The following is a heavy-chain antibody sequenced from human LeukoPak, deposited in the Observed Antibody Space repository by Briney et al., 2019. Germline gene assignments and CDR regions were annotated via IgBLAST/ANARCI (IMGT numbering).Heavy chain of an antibody. V-gene: IGHV3-30*01. CDR1: GFTFSSYA. Sequence: GGSLRLSCAASGFTFSSYAMHWVRQAPGKGLEWVAVISYDGSNKYYADSVKGRFTISRDNSKNTLYLQMNSLRAEDTAVYYCARDVSQRGRQKNYMDVWGKGTTVTVSS. D-gene: IGHD5/OR15-5a*01. J-gene: IGHJ6*03. CDR2: ISYDGSNK. CDR3: ARDVSQRGRQKNYMDV.